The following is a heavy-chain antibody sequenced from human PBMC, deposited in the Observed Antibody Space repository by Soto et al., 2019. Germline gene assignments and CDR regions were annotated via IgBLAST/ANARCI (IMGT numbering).Heavy chain of an antibody. CDR3: LLHSGHFYYYARDI. CDR2: IIPILSLR. Sequence: QVQLVQSGAEVKRPGSSVKVSCKASGGTFSSYTISWVRQAPGQGLEWMGRIIPILSLRNYAQKFQGAVTITANYSTSTASMDRLSLSSQATAVYYCLLHSGHFYYYARDIWGQGTTVTVS. D-gene: IGHD3-10*01. CDR1: GGTFSSYT. V-gene: IGHV1-69*02. J-gene: IGHJ6*02.